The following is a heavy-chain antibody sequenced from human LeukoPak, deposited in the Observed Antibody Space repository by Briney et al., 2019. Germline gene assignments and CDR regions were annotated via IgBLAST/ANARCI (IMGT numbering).Heavy chain of an antibody. Sequence: SETLSLACTVSGGSISSYYWSWIRQPAGKGLEWIGRIYTSGSTNYNPSLESRVTMSVDTSKNQFSLKLSSVTAADTAVYYCARERHGDYEFYYYYYMDVWGKGTTVTISS. J-gene: IGHJ6*03. D-gene: IGHD4-17*01. CDR3: ARERHGDYEFYYYYYMDV. CDR2: IYTSGST. CDR1: GGSISSYY. V-gene: IGHV4-4*07.